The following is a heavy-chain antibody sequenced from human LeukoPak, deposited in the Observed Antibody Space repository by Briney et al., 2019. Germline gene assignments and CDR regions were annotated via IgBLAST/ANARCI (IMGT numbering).Heavy chain of an antibody. CDR3: ARPPTYYYDSSGYSLDY. J-gene: IGHJ4*02. V-gene: IGHV3-30*03. CDR1: GFTFSSYG. Sequence: GGSQRLSCAASGFTFSSYGMHWVRQAPGKGLEWVAVISYDESDKYYAGSVKGRFTISRDNSKNTLYLQMNSLRAEDTAVYYCARPPTYYYDSSGYSLDYWGQGTLVTVSS. CDR2: ISYDESDK. D-gene: IGHD3-22*01.